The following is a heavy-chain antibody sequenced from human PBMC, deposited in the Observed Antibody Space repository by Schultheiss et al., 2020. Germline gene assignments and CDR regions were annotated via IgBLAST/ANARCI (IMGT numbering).Heavy chain of an antibody. CDR2: GYYSGDT. J-gene: IGHJ6*03. CDR3: ARGSGSWYYYMDV. CDR1: DGSIRSYY. D-gene: IGHD6-13*01. Sequence: SQTLSLTCSVSDGSIRSYYWSWIRQAPGKGLEWIAYGYYSGDTKYNPSLKRRVTFSIDTSKNQFSLKLSSVTAADTAVYYCARGSGSWYYYMDVWGKGTTVTVSS. V-gene: IGHV4-59*01.